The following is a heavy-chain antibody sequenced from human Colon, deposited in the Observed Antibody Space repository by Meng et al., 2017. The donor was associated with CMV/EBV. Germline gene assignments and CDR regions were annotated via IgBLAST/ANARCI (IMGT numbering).Heavy chain of an antibody. CDR1: GDSVSSNSAA. CDR2: TYYRSKYYN. CDR3: ARDWGDVRGGFDF. D-gene: IGHD3-10*02. Sequence: QVQLQQSGPGLVKPSXXLSLTXAISGDSVSSNSAAWNWIRQSPSRGLEWLGRTYYRSKYYNDYALSVKSRITINPDTSKNQFSLQLNSVTPEDTAIYYCARDWGDVRGGFDFWGQVTLVSVSS. J-gene: IGHJ4*02. V-gene: IGHV6-1*01.